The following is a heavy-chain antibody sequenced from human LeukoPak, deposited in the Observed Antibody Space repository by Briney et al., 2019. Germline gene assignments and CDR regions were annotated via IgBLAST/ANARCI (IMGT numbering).Heavy chain of an antibody. D-gene: IGHD3-10*01. Sequence: LSLTCSVSGGSINSGDYYWSWIRQAPGKGLEWVSYISSSSSTIYYADSVKGRFIISRDNAKNSLYLQMNSLRAGDTAVYYCARANMVRGAPLYYFDYWGQGTLVTVSS. CDR1: GGSINSGDYY. CDR3: ARANMVRGAPLYYFDY. J-gene: IGHJ4*02. V-gene: IGHV3-11*04. CDR2: ISSSSSTI.